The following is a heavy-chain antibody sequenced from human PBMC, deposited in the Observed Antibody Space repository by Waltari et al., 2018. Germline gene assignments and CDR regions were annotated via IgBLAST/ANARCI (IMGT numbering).Heavy chain of an antibody. Sequence: QVQLVQSGAEVKKPGASVKVSCKVSGYTLTELSMHWVRQAPGKGLEWMGGFDPEDGETIYAQKFQGRVTMTEDTSTDTAYMELSSLRSEDTAVYYCATVAHYDFWSGYKRVNWFDPWGRGTLVTVSS. D-gene: IGHD3-3*01. CDR3: ATVAHYDFWSGYKRVNWFDP. CDR1: GYTLTELS. J-gene: IGHJ5*02. CDR2: FDPEDGET. V-gene: IGHV1-24*01.